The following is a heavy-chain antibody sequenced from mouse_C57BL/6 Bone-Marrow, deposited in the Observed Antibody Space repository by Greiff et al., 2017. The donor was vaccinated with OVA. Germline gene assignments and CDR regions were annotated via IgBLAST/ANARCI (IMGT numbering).Heavy chain of an antibody. Sequence: EVKVVESGGGLVKPGGSLKLSCAASGFTFSSYAMSWVRQTPEKRLEWVATISDGSSYTYYPDNVKGRFTISRDNAKNNLYLQMSHLKSEDTAMYYCARGFDYAFAYWGQGTLVTVFA. CDR1: GFTFSSYA. CDR2: ISDGSSYT. CDR3: ARGFDYAFAY. D-gene: IGHD2-4*01. J-gene: IGHJ3*01. V-gene: IGHV5-4*03.